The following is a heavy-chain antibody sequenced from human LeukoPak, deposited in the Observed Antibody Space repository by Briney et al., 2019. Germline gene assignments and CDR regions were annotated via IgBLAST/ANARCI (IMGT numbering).Heavy chain of an antibody. CDR2: IIPILGIA. D-gene: IGHD1-20*01. V-gene: IGHV1-69*04. J-gene: IGHJ3*02. Sequence: SVKVSCKASGGTFSSYAISWVRQAPGQGLEWMGRIIPILGIANYAQKFQGRVTITADKSTSTAYMELSSLRSEDTAVYYCARGRYPISDAFDIWGQGTMVTVSS. CDR1: GGTFSSYA. CDR3: ARGRYPISDAFDI.